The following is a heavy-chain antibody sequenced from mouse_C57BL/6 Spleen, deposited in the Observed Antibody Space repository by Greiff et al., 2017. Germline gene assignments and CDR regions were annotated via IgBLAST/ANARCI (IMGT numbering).Heavy chain of an antibody. CDR2: IYPGDGDT. D-gene: IGHD3-1*01. CDR3: AREGGSLAY. Sequence: VKLMESGPELVKPGASVKISCKASGYAFSSSWMNWVKQRPGKGLEWIGRIYPGDGDTNYNGKFKGKATLTADKSSSTAYMQLSSLTSEDSAVYFCAREGGSLAYWGQGTLVTVSA. J-gene: IGHJ3*01. V-gene: IGHV1-82*01. CDR1: GYAFSSSW.